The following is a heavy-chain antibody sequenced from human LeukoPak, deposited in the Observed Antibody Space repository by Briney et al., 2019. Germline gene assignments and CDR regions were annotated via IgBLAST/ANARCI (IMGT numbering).Heavy chain of an antibody. CDR2: INPSGGST. CDR3: ARAPLTRSYYNGPDY. Sequence: ASVKVSCKASGYTFTSYYMHWVRQAPGQGLEWMGIINPSGGSTSYAQKFQGRVTMTRDTSTSTVYKELSSLRSEDTVVYYCARAPLTRSYYNGPDYWGQGTLVTVSS. V-gene: IGHV1-46*01. D-gene: IGHD3-10*01. CDR1: GYTFTSYY. J-gene: IGHJ4*02.